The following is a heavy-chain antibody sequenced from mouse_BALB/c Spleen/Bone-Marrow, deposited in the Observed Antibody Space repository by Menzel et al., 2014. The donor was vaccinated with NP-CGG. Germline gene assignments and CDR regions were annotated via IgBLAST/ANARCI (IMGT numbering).Heavy chain of an antibody. V-gene: IGHV5-6-2*01. Sequence: DVQLVESGGGLVKLGGSLKLSCAASGFTFSSYYMSWVRQTPEKRLELVAAINSNGGSTYYPDTVKGRFTISRDNAENTLYLQMSSLKSEDTALYYCARRSYGNPHAMDYWGQGTSVTVSS. CDR2: INSNGGST. CDR3: ARRSYGNPHAMDY. CDR1: GFTFSSYY. D-gene: IGHD2-1*01. J-gene: IGHJ4*01.